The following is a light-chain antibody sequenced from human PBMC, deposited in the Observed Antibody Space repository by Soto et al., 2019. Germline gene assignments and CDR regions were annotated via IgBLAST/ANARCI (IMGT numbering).Light chain of an antibody. Sequence: EIGLTQSPGTLSLSPGERATLSCRASQSVSSSYLAWYQQKPGQAPRLLIYGASSRATGIPDRFSGSGSGTDCTLTISSLEPEDFAVDYCQQYGSSPPWTFGQGTKVEIK. CDR3: QQYGSSPPWT. J-gene: IGKJ1*01. CDR2: GAS. CDR1: QSVSSSY. V-gene: IGKV3-20*01.